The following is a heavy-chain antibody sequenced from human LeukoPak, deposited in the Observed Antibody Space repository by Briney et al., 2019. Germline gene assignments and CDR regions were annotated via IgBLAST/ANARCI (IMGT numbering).Heavy chain of an antibody. CDR1: GGSISSGGYY. CDR2: IYYSGST. D-gene: IGHD6-6*01. CDR3: AREIAARPEGYYYYYMDV. Sequence: SQTLSLTCTVSGGSISSGGYYRSWIRQHPGKGLEWIGYIYYSGSTYYNPSLKSRVTISVDTSKNQFSLKLSSVTAADTAVYYCAREIAARPEGYYYYYMDVWGKGTTVTVSS. J-gene: IGHJ6*03. V-gene: IGHV4-31*03.